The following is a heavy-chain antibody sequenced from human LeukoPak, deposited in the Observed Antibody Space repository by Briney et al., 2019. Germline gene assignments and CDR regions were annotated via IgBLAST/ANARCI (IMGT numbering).Heavy chain of an antibody. V-gene: IGHV4-61*02. CDR1: GGSISSGSYD. J-gene: IGHJ6*03. CDR3: ARGATMVRIHYYYYMDV. CDR2: IYTSGST. Sequence: SETLSLTCTVSGGSISSGSYDWSWIRQPAGKGLEWIGRIYTSGSTNYNPSLKSRVTISVDTSKNQFSLKLSSVTAADTAVYYCARGATMVRIHYYYYMDVWGKGTTVTVSS. D-gene: IGHD3-10*01.